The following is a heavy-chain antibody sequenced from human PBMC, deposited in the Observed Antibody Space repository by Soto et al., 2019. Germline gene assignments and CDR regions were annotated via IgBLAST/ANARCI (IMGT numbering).Heavy chain of an antibody. Sequence: GASVKVSCKASGGTFSSYAISWVRQAPGQGLEWMGGIIPIFGTANYAQKFQGRVTITADESTSTAYMELSSLRSEDTAAYYCARAKGGYDYVWGSSHYGMDVWGQGTTVTVSS. J-gene: IGHJ6*02. V-gene: IGHV1-69*13. D-gene: IGHD3-16*01. CDR3: ARAKGGYDYVWGSSHYGMDV. CDR1: GGTFSSYA. CDR2: IIPIFGTA.